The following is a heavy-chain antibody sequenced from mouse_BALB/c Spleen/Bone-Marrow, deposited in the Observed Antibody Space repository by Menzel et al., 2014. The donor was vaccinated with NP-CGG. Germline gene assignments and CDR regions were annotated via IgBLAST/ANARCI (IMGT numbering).Heavy chain of an antibody. D-gene: IGHD3-2*02. Sequence: VQLQQSGGDLVKPGGSLKLPCAASGFTFSSYGMSWVRQTPDKRLEWVATISSGGSYTYYPDSVKGRFTISRDNAKSTLYLQMSSLNSEDTAMYYCTRRPLQANSYFDCWGQGTTLTVSS. V-gene: IGHV5-6*01. CDR1: GFTFSSYG. CDR3: TRRPLQANSYFDC. CDR2: ISSGGSYT. J-gene: IGHJ2*01.